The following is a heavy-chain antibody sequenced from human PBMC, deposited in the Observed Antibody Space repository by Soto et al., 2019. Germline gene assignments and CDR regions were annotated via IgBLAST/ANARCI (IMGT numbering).Heavy chain of an antibody. CDR2: INHSGST. D-gene: IGHD3-3*01. Sequence: PSETLSLTCAVSGGSISSGGYYWSWIRQPPGKGLEWIGEINHSGSTNYNPSLKNRVTISVDTSKNQFSLKLSSVTAADTAVYYCARVLFGRGNWFDPWGQGTLVTVSS. J-gene: IGHJ5*02. CDR3: ARVLFGRGNWFDP. V-gene: IGHV4-61*08. CDR1: GGSISSGGYY.